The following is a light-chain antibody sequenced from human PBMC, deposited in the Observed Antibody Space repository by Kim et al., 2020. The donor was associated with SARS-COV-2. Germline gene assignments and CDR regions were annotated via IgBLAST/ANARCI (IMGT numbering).Light chain of an antibody. CDR2: DVI. Sequence: GQSITISCTGTSSDVGGYDYGSWYQQHPGKTPKLMIYDVIHRPSGVSNRFSGSKSGNTASLTISGLKAEDKAEYYCSSYTSRSTWVFGGGTKLTVL. CDR1: SSDVGGYDY. V-gene: IGLV2-14*03. CDR3: SSYTSRSTWV. J-gene: IGLJ3*02.